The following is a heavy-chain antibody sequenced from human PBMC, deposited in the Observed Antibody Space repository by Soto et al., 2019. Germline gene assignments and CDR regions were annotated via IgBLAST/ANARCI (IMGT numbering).Heavy chain of an antibody. CDR1: GFTFSSYG. V-gene: IGHV3-30*18. CDR2: ISYDGSNK. J-gene: IGHJ6*02. Sequence: GGSLRLSCAASGFTFSSYGMHWVRQAPGKGLEWVAVISYDGSNKYYADSVKGRFTISRDNSKNTLYLQMNSLRAEDTAVYYCAKDLKSTVTNFMDVWGQGTTVTVS. D-gene: IGHD4-4*01. CDR3: AKDLKSTVTNFMDV.